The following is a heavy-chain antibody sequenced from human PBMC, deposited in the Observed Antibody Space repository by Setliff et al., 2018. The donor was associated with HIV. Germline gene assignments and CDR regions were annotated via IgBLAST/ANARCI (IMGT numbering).Heavy chain of an antibody. CDR3: ARDPRGDYGDYHFDF. J-gene: IGHJ4*01. D-gene: IGHD4-17*01. Sequence: SETLSLTCTVSGGSIRTYYWSWIRQPPGKGLEWIGYIFYSVNTNYNPSLKGRVTISVDTSKNQFSLKLTSVTAADTAVYHCARDPRGDYGDYHFDFWGHGILVTVSS. CDR1: GGSIRTYY. CDR2: IFYSVNT. V-gene: IGHV4-59*12.